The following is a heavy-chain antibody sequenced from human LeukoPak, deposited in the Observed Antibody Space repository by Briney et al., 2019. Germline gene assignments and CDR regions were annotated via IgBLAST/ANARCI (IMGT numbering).Heavy chain of an antibody. V-gene: IGHV4-59*04. D-gene: IGHD3-10*01. J-gene: IGHJ5*02. CDR2: IYYSGST. CDR3: ARHSGPGGFDP. Sequence: SETLSLTCTVSGGSISSYYWSWIRQPAGKGLEWIGSIYYSGSTYYNPSLKSRVTMSVDTSKNQFSLKLSSVIAADTAVYYCARHSGPGGFDPWGQGTLVTVSS. CDR1: GGSISSYY.